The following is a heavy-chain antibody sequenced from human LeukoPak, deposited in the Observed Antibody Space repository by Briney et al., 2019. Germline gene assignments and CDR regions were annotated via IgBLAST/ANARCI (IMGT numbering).Heavy chain of an antibody. Sequence: GASVKVSCKASGYSFLNHDIHWVRQVPGQGLEWLGFISHRGHSTTHAQRLQGRASVTGDTSTSTVYMELNSLRSDDTAVYFCARGFSSGWHLGTGFDPWGQGTLVTVSS. CDR1: GYSFLNHD. J-gene: IGHJ5*02. V-gene: IGHV1-46*04. CDR3: ARGFSSGWHLGTGFDP. D-gene: IGHD1-14*01. CDR2: ISHRGHST.